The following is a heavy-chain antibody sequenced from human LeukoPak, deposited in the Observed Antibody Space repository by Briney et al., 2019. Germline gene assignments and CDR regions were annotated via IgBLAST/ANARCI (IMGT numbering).Heavy chain of an antibody. CDR2: IYYSGST. Sequence: PSETLSLTCTVSGGSVSSGSYYWSWSRQPPGKGREWIGYIYYSGSTNYNPSLKSRVTISVDTSKNQFSLKLSSVTAADTAVYYCARDWGSGLYGMDVWGQGTTVTVSS. V-gene: IGHV4-61*01. CDR1: GGSVSSGSYY. J-gene: IGHJ6*02. D-gene: IGHD3-16*01. CDR3: ARDWGSGLYGMDV.